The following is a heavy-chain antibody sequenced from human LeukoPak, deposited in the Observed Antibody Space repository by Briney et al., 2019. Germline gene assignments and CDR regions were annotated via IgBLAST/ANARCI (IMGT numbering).Heavy chain of an antibody. J-gene: IGHJ4*02. D-gene: IGHD6-13*01. V-gene: IGHV3-66*02. CDR1: GFTVSSTY. Sequence: GGSLRLSCAASGFTVSSTYMSWVRQAPGKGLEWVSVLYSGGTTYYADSVKGRFTISRDNSKNTLYLQMNSLRAEDTAVYYCARDSNCDYWGQGTLVTVSS. CDR3: ARDSNCDY. CDR2: LYSGGTT.